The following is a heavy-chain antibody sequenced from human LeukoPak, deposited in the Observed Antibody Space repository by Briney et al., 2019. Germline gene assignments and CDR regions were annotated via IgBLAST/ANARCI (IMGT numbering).Heavy chain of an antibody. Sequence: GASVKVSCKASGYTFTSYGISWVRQAPGQGLEWMGWISAYNGNTNYAQKFQGRVTITRDTSASTAYMELSSLRSEDTAVYYCARDPPYVPLFDYGGRGPLVTVSS. CDR2: ISAYNGNT. J-gene: IGHJ4*02. CDR3: ARDPPYVPLFDY. V-gene: IGHV1-18*01. D-gene: IGHD3-16*01. CDR1: GYTFTSYG.